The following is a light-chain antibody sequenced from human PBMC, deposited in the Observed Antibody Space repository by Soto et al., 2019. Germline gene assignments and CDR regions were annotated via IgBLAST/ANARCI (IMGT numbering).Light chain of an antibody. V-gene: IGKV3-15*01. CDR2: RAS. CDR1: QSVSSD. J-gene: IGKJ2*01. CDR3: QQDANWPLT. Sequence: EIVMTQSPAPLSVSPGESVTLSCRSSQSVSSDLAWYLQKPGQAPRLLIYRASTRATGIPARFSGSGSGTEFTLTISSLQSEDVANYYCQQDANWPLTFSQGTKLEIK.